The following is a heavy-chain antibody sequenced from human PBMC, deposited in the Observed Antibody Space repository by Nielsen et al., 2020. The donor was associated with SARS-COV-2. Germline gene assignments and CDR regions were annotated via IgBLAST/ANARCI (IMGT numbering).Heavy chain of an antibody. CDR3: ATRQRIPAAIFGWKYWFDP. Sequence: WVRQAPGQGLEWMGWMNTKSGDAGYAQKFQGRATMTRNTSISTAYMELSSLRSEDTAVYYCATRQRIPAAIFGWKYWFDPWGQGTLVTVSS. D-gene: IGHD2-2*01. J-gene: IGHJ5*02. CDR2: MNTKSGDA. V-gene: IGHV1-8*01.